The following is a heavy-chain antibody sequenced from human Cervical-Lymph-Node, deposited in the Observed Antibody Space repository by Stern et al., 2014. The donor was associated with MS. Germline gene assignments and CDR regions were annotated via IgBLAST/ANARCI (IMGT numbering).Heavy chain of an antibody. CDR2: IFPVFGTP. CDR3: ALSSETSDRWYSLGYDL. V-gene: IGHV1-69*01. D-gene: IGHD6-13*01. Sequence: VQLVDSGAEVTKPGSSAKVSCKASGGTFSKFPSSWVRQAPGQGLEWMGGIFPVFGTPTYAQEFRGRVTITADVSTSTVYMELSSLRSDDTAVYYCALSSETSDRWYSLGYDLWGQGTLVTVSS. CDR1: GGTFSKFP. J-gene: IGHJ5*02.